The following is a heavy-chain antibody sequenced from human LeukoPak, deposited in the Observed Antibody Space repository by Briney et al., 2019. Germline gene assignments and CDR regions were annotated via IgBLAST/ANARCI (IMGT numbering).Heavy chain of an antibody. CDR3: ARVDGSPDY. CDR1: GYTFTRYD. CDR2: MNPKSGNT. D-gene: IGHD2-15*01. Sequence: GASVKVSCKASGYTFTRYDTNWVRQATGQGLEWMGWMNPKSGNTGHAQKFQGGVTITRDTSISTVYMELSSLRSEDTAVYFCARVDGSPDYWGQGTLVTVSS. J-gene: IGHJ4*02. V-gene: IGHV1-8*03.